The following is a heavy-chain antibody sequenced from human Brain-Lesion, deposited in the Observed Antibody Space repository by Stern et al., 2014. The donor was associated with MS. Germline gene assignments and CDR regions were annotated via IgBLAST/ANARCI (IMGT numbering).Heavy chain of an antibody. CDR2: VYYTGST. J-gene: IGHJ4*02. D-gene: IGHD1-26*01. CDR3: VRPDIMGTIWN. CDR1: GGSITSSSYY. V-gene: IGHV4-39*01. Sequence: VQLLESGPGLVKPSETLSLTCTVSGGSITSSSYYWGWIRQPPGRGLEYIGTVYYTGSTFYDPSLKSRVTISADTSKNQVALKLTSVTAADTAVYYCVRPDIMGTIWNWGQGTLVTVSS.